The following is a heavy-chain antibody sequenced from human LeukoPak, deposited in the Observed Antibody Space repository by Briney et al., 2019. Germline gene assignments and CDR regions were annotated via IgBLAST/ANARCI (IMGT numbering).Heavy chain of an antibody. CDR2: ISYDGSNK. Sequence: GGSLRLSCAASGFTFSSYGMHWVRQAPGKGLEWVAVISYDGSNKYYADSVKGRFTISRDNPKNTLYLQMNSLRAEDTAVYYCAKARTTEYWGQGTLVTVSS. CDR3: AKARTTEY. V-gene: IGHV3-30*18. J-gene: IGHJ4*02. CDR1: GFTFSSYG. D-gene: IGHD4-17*01.